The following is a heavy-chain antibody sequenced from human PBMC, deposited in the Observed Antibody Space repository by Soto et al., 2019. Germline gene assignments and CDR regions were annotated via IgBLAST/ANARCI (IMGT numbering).Heavy chain of an antibody. Sequence: GGSLRLSCAASGFTFSSYAMHWVRQAPGKGLEWVAVISYDGSNKYYADSVKGRFTISRDNSKNTLYLQMNSLRAEDTAVYYCARDRRGYSSGDRAYGMDVCGQGTTVTVSS. J-gene: IGHJ6*02. V-gene: IGHV3-30*14. CDR3: ARDRRGYSSGDRAYGMDV. CDR2: ISYDGSNK. D-gene: IGHD5-18*01. CDR1: GFTFSSYA.